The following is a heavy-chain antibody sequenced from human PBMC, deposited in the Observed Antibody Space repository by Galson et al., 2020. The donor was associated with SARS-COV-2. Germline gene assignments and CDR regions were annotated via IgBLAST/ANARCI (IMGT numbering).Heavy chain of an antibody. CDR3: ARDVVAPGADLDY. CDR2: INPTSGRT. J-gene: IGHJ4*02. CDR1: GYTFNDYY. D-gene: IGHD2-15*01. Sequence: ASVKVSCKTSGYTFNDYYIHWVRQAPGQGLEWMGWINPTSGRTFYAQKFQDRVTMTLDTSITTAYLEVSRLRSDDTAMYYCARDVVAPGADLDYGGQGTLVRVS. V-gene: IGHV1-2*02.